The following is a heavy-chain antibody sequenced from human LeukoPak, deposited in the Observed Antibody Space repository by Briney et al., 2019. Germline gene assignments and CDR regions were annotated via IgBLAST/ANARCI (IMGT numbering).Heavy chain of an antibody. CDR1: GGSFSKSV. CDR3: TREGVYAPDPSSYHRDAFDI. J-gene: IGHJ3*02. Sequence: ASVKVSCKVPGGSFSKSVITWVRQAPGQGLEWMGRIIPVFGVSNFAQKFEGRVTITADKSTNTGHLELRRLQSDDTAVYYCTREGVYAPDPSSYHRDAFDIWGQGTVVIVSS. D-gene: IGHD3-16*02. V-gene: IGHV1-69*04. CDR2: IIPVFGVS.